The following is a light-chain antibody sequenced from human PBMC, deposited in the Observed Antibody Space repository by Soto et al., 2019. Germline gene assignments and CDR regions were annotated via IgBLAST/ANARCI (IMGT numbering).Light chain of an antibody. J-gene: IGKJ1*01. CDR1: QRVSRN. V-gene: IGKV3-15*01. Sequence: EIVMTQSPATLSVSPGERATLSCRASQRVSRNLAWYQQKPGQAPRLLIYDASTRATGIPDRFSGSGSETESTLTISSLQSEDYAIYYCQQYNNWPPWTFGQGTKVEIK. CDR2: DAS. CDR3: QQYNNWPPWT.